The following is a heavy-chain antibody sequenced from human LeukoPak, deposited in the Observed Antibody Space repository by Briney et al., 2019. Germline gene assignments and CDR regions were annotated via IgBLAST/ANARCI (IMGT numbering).Heavy chain of an antibody. D-gene: IGHD4-17*01. CDR1: GFTFSTYW. CDR2: INQDGSEK. Sequence: GGSLRLSCAASGFTFSTYWMSWVRQAPGKGLEWVANINQDGSEKYYVDYVKGRFTISRDNAKNSLFLQMNSLRAEDAAVYYCATRKPPDYGDFYFDYWGQGTLVTVSS. CDR3: ATRKPPDYGDFYFDY. V-gene: IGHV3-7*01. J-gene: IGHJ4*02.